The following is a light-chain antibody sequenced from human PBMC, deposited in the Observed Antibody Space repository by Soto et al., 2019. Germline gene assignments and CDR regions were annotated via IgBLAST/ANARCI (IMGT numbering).Light chain of an antibody. CDR1: QSVNNNY. Sequence: EIVLTQSPGTLSLSPGERATLSCRASQSVNNNYVAWYQQNPGQAPRLLIYGASSRATGIPDRFSGSGSGTDFTLTISRLEPEDFAVYYCQQYGSSPPISFGPGTKVDIK. CDR2: GAS. V-gene: IGKV3-20*01. J-gene: IGKJ3*01. CDR3: QQYGSSPPIS.